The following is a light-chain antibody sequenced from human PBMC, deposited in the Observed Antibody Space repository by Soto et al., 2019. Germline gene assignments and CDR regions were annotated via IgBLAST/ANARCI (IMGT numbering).Light chain of an antibody. V-gene: IGLV1-40*01. Sequence: QSVLTQPPSVSGAPRGRVAISCIGSSSNIGAGYDIHWYQQLPGGAPTLLIYDNNNRPSGVPDRFSGSRSGSSASLAITGLQVGDEGDYYCQSYDNSLKTVLFGGGTQLTVL. CDR1: SSNIGAGYD. CDR2: DNN. J-gene: IGLJ2*01. CDR3: QSYDNSLKTVL.